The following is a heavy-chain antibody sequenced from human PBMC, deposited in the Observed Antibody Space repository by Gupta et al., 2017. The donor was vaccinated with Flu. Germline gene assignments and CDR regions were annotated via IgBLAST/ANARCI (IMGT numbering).Heavy chain of an antibody. CDR1: GFPFSSYG. CDR2: IGYDGSKK. CDR3: ERVRGRREWLVLDY. J-gene: IGHJ4*02. V-gene: IGHV3-33*01. D-gene: IGHD6-19*01. Sequence: HVPLVESGAVVFPPGSSLIFSSAASGFPFSSYGMHWVRQAPGKGLEWVAVIGYDGSKKYYADSVKGRFTIARDNSKNTLYLQMNSLRAEDTAVYYCERVRGRREWLVLDYWGQGTLVTVS.